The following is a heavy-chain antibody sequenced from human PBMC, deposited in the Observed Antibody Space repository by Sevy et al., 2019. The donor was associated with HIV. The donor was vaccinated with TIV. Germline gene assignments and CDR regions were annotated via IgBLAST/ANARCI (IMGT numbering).Heavy chain of an antibody. CDR1: EFTFSRYW. CDR2: INQDGSQK. CDR3: ARAGPLGDLDHFDR. Sequence: GGSLRLSCATSEFTFSRYWMTWVRQAPGKGLEWVVYINQDGSQKSYVDSVKGRCTISRDNSKNSLFLQMNSLRAEDTAVYYCARAGPLGDLDHFDRWGQGTLVTVSS. J-gene: IGHJ4*02. V-gene: IGHV3-7*03. D-gene: IGHD2-21*01.